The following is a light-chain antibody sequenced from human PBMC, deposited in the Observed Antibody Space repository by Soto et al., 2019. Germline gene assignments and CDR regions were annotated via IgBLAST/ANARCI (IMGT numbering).Light chain of an antibody. CDR2: RAS. J-gene: IGKJ5*01. Sequence: DIVITQSPDSLAVSLGERATINCKSSQSVLYSSNNENSVAWYQQKAGQRPKLLIYRASIRESGVPDRFSGSGSGTDFTLTISSLQAEDVAVYYCQQYYTGIAFGQGTRLEIK. V-gene: IGKV4-1*01. CDR1: QSVLYSSNNENS. CDR3: QQYYTGIA.